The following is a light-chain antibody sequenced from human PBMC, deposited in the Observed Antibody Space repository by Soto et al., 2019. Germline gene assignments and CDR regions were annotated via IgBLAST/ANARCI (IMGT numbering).Light chain of an antibody. CDR1: QSFSSHF. CDR3: QHFGSSLRT. Sequence: EIVMTQSPATLSLSPGDRASLSCRASQSFSSHFLAWYQQKPGQAPRLLIHGTSSRATGIPDRFSGSGSGTDFTPTTNSLEPEDFAVYYCQHFGSSLRTFGQGTKVDIK. V-gene: IGKV3-20*01. J-gene: IGKJ1*01. CDR2: GTS.